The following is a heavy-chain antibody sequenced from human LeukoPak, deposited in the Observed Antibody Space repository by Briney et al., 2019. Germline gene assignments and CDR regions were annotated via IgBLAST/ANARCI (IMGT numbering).Heavy chain of an antibody. CDR1: GFSFSPYW. J-gene: IGHJ4*02. Sequence: GGSLRLSCAASGFSFSPYWMSWVRQGPGKGLDWVASINPDGSGTSYVDSVKGRFTISRDNAQNSLYLQMNSLCAEDTAVYYCARLFGGVTTFDYWGQGTLVTVSS. CDR2: INPDGSGT. CDR3: ARLFGGVTTFDY. V-gene: IGHV3-7*01. D-gene: IGHD4-17*01.